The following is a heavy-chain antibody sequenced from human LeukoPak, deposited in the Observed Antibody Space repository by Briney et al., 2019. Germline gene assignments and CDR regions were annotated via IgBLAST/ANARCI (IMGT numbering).Heavy chain of an antibody. D-gene: IGHD6-13*01. CDR2: IRYDGSNK. J-gene: IGHJ5*02. Sequence: GGSLRLSCAASGFTFSSYGMHWVRQAPGKGLEWVAFIRYDGSNKYYADSVKGRFTISRDNSKNTLYLQMNSLRAEDTAVYYCASRIAAAGIFDPWGQGTLVTVSS. V-gene: IGHV3-30*02. CDR3: ASRIAAAGIFDP. CDR1: GFTFSSYG.